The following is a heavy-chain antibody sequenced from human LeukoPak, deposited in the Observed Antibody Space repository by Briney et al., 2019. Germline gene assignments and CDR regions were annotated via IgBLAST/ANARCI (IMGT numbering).Heavy chain of an antibody. V-gene: IGHV3-30-3*01. CDR3: ARPEYSSSSGGMDV. Sequence: GGSLRLSCAASGFTFSSYAMHWVRQAPGKGLEWVAVISYDGSNKYYADSVKGRFTISRDNAKNSLYLQMNSLRAEDTAVYYCARPEYSSSSGGMDVWGQGTTVTVSS. J-gene: IGHJ6*02. D-gene: IGHD6-6*01. CDR2: ISYDGSNK. CDR1: GFTFSSYA.